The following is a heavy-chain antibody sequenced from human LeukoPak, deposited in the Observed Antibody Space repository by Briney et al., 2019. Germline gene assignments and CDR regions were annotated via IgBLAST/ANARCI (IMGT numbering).Heavy chain of an antibody. Sequence: GGSLRLSCAASGFTFSSYSMNWVRQAPGKGLEWVSSISSSSSYIYYADSVKGRFTISRDNAKNSLYLQMNSLRAEDTAVYYCAMVTGHPEYYFDYWGQGTLVTVSS. J-gene: IGHJ4*02. D-gene: IGHD4-23*01. CDR1: GFTFSSYS. CDR2: ISSSSSYI. CDR3: AMVTGHPEYYFDY. V-gene: IGHV3-21*01.